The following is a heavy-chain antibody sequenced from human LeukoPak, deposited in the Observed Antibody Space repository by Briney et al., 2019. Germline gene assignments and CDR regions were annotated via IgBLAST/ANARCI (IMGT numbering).Heavy chain of an antibody. CDR3: ARGVWTVTTFLSYYYYYMDV. D-gene: IGHD4-17*01. J-gene: IGHJ6*03. Sequence: PSETLSLTCTVSGGSISSYYWSWIRQPPGKGLEWIGYIYYSGSTNYNPSLKSRVTISVDTSKNQFSLKLSSVTAADTAVYYCARGVWTVTTFLSYYYYYMDVWGKGTTVTVSS. CDR2: IYYSGST. CDR1: GGSISSYY. V-gene: IGHV4-59*01.